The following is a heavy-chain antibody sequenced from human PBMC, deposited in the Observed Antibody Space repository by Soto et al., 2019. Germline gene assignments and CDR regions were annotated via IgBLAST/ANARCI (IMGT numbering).Heavy chain of an antibody. CDR3: ARESRARAFDI. CDR1: GGSIDSGYYY. J-gene: IGHJ3*02. D-gene: IGHD2-2*01. V-gene: IGHV4-61*01. CDR2: IYYSGST. Sequence: SETLSLTCTVSGGSIDSGYYYWSWIRQPPGKGLEWIGYIYYSGSTNYNPSLKSRVTLSLDKSKNQFSLKLSSVTAADTAVYYCARESRARAFDIWGHGAMVTVS.